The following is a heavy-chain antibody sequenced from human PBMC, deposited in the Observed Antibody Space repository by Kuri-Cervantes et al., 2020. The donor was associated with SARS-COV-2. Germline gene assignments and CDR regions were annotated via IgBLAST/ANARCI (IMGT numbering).Heavy chain of an antibody. Sequence: GASLKISYAASGFTFSSYAMRWVRQAPGKGLEWVSVIYRGGSSTYYADSVNGRFTISRDNSKNTLYLQMNTLRAEETAVYYCAKDIAVAGHFDCWVQGTLVTVSS. D-gene: IGHD6-19*01. CDR2: IYRGGSST. V-gene: IGHV3-23*03. J-gene: IGHJ4*02. CDR3: AKDIAVAGHFDC. CDR1: GFTFSSYA.